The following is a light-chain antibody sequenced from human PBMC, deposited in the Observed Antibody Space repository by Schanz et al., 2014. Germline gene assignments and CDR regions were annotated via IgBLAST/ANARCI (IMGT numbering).Light chain of an antibody. CDR1: TRDVANHNI. V-gene: IGLV2-23*01. CDR3: SSYAGGHSWI. CDR2: DDI. Sequence: QSALAQPASVSGSPGQSITISCTGTTRDVANHNIVSWYQQHPGKAPKLMIYDDIKRPSGVSIRFSGSTSGNTASLTISGLQAEDEADYYCSSYAGGHSWIFGEGTKLTVL. J-gene: IGLJ3*02.